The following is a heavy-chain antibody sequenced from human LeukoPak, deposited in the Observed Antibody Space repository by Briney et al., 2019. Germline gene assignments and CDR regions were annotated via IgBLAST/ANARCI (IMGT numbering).Heavy chain of an antibody. CDR2: ISSSSSYI. CDR3: ARGGESWYFDL. Sequence: GGSLRLSCAASGFTFSSYSMNWVRQAPGKGLEWVSSISSSSSYIYYADLVKGRFSISRDNAKNSLYLQMNSLRAEDTAVYYCARGGESWYFDLWGRGTLVTVSS. V-gene: IGHV3-21*01. CDR1: GFTFSSYS. D-gene: IGHD7-27*01. J-gene: IGHJ2*01.